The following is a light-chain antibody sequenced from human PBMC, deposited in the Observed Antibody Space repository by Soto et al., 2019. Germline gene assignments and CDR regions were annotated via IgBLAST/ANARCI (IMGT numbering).Light chain of an antibody. CDR2: GAS. CDR3: QQYGSSPHVA. V-gene: IGKV3-20*01. Sequence: EIGLTQSPGTLSLSPGERATLSCRASQSVSSSYLAWYQQKPGQAPRLLIYGASSRATGIPDRFSGSGSGTDFTLTISRLEPEDFAVYYCQQYGSSPHVAFGQGTKVEIK. CDR1: QSVSSSY. J-gene: IGKJ1*01.